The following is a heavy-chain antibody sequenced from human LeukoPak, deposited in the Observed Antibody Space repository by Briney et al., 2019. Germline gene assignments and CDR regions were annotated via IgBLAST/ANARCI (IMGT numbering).Heavy chain of an antibody. J-gene: IGHJ4*02. CDR1: GFTFGSFS. CDR2: ISRSGSGTYI. V-gene: IGHV3-21*01. D-gene: IGHD2-15*01. Sequence: GGSLRLSGAASGFTFGSFSMTWVRQAPGKGLEWVSTISRSGSGTYIYYADSVKGRFTISRENAKNSLYLQMNSLRAEDTAVYYCARDPGRSGGSCYSDYWGQGTLVTVSS. CDR3: ARDPGRSGGSCYSDY.